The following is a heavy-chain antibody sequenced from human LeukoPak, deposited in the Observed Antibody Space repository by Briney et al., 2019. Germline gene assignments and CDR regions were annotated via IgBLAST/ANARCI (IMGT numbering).Heavy chain of an antibody. CDR3: ASNLIAGAAAFY. V-gene: IGHV4-31*03. D-gene: IGHD6-13*01. Sequence: TSETLSLTCTVSGGSISSGGYYWSWIRQHPGKGLEWIGYIYYSGSTYYNPPLKSRVTISVDTSKNQFSLKLSSVTAADTAVYYCASNLIAGAAAFYWGQGTLVTVSS. CDR1: GGSISSGGYY. CDR2: IYYSGST. J-gene: IGHJ4*02.